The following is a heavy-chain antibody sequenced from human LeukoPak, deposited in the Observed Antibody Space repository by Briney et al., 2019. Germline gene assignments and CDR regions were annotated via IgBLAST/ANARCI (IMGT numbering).Heavy chain of an antibody. J-gene: IGHJ3*02. Sequence: SVKVSCKASGGTFSSYAISWVRQAPGQGLEWMGGIIPIFGTANYAQKFQGRVTITADESTSTAFMELSSLRSEDTAVYYCARDLFGTRSTYYYDSSGYIGAFDIWGQGTMVTVSS. V-gene: IGHV1-69*01. CDR3: ARDLFGTRSTYYYDSSGYIGAFDI. CDR2: IIPIFGTA. CDR1: GGTFSSYA. D-gene: IGHD3-22*01.